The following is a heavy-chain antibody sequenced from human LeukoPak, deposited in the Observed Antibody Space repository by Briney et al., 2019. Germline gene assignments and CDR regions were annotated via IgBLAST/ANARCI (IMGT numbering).Heavy chain of an antibody. J-gene: IGHJ4*02. CDR2: LNWDSRSM. Sequence: GGSLRLSCAASGVNFDDYAMHWVRQSPGTGLEWVAGLNWDSRSMAYADSVRGRFTISRDNAKNSLYLQMNSLRAEDTAVYYCARDSPYDILTGIVQIDYWGQGTLVTVSS. CDR1: GVNFDDYA. CDR3: ARDSPYDILTGIVQIDY. D-gene: IGHD3-9*01. V-gene: IGHV3-9*01.